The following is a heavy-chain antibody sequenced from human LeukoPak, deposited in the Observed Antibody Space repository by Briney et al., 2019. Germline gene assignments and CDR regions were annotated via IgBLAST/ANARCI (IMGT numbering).Heavy chain of an antibody. Sequence: SETLSLTCTVSGGSINSDYWSWIRQPPGKGLEWIGYVHYSGSTNYNPPLKSRVTISVDKSKYQFSLNLSSVTAADTAVYYCAREPNLVDFDTWGQGTTVTVSS. V-gene: IGHV4-59*01. CDR3: AREPNLVDFDT. D-gene: IGHD3-3*01. J-gene: IGHJ6*02. CDR2: VHYSGST. CDR1: GGSINSDY.